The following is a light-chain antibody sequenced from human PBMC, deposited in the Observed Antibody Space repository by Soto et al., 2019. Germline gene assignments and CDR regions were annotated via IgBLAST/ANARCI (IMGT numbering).Light chain of an antibody. Sequence: DIQMTQSPSTLSGSVGDRVTITCRASQTISSWLAWYQQKPGKAPNLLIYNASTLKSGVPSRFSRSGSGTEFTLPISSLQPDDFATYYCQLYNSYSEAVGQGTKVDIK. V-gene: IGKV1-5*03. CDR2: NAS. J-gene: IGKJ1*01. CDR1: QTISSW. CDR3: QLYNSYSEA.